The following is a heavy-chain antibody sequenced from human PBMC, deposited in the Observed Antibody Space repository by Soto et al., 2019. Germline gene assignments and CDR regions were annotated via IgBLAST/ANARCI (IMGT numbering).Heavy chain of an antibody. J-gene: IGHJ6*02. V-gene: IGHV2-26*01. CDR1: GFSLSNARMG. Sequence: SGPTLVNPTETLTLTCTVSGFSLSNARMGVSWIRQPPGKALEWLAHIFSNDEKSYSTSLKSRLTISKDTSKSQVVLTMTNMDPVDTATYYCARSYCSGGSCYSSGPYGMDVWGQGTTVTVSS. D-gene: IGHD2-15*01. CDR3: ARSYCSGGSCYSSGPYGMDV. CDR2: IFSNDEK.